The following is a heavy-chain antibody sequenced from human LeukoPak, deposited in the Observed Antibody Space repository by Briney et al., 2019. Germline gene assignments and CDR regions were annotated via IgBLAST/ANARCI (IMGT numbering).Heavy chain of an antibody. J-gene: IGHJ4*02. CDR2: ISGSGGST. V-gene: IGHV3-23*01. Sequence: PGGSLRLSCAASGFTFSSYAMSWVRQAPGKGLEWVSAISGSGGSTYYADSVKGRFTISRDNSKNTLYLQMNSLRAEDTAVYYCARSCTNGVCYTFDYWGQGTLVTVSS. CDR3: ARSCTNGVCYTFDY. CDR1: GFTFSSYA. D-gene: IGHD2-8*01.